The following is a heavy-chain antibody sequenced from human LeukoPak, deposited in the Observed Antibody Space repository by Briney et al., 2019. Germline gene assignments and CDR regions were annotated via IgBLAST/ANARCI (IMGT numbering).Heavy chain of an antibody. V-gene: IGHV3-48*01. Sequence: GGSLRLSCVASGFSFSSYSMNWVRQAPGKGLEWVSYISSGSNTIDYADSVKGRFTISRDNAKSSLYLQMNSLRAEDTAVYYCARDLSAPPHLVTYYYYMDVWGKGATVTVSS. J-gene: IGHJ6*03. CDR1: GFSFSSYS. D-gene: IGHD6-13*01. CDR2: ISSGSNTI. CDR3: ARDLSAPPHLVTYYYYMDV.